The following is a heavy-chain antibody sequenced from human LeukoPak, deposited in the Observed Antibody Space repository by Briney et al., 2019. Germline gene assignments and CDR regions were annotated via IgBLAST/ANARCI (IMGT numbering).Heavy chain of an antibody. V-gene: IGHV3-30*02. Sequence: GGSLRLSCAASGFTFSGFGMYWARQAPGKGLEWVAFIRYDGSNKYYTESVKGRFTISRDNSKNTLFLQMDSLRADDTAVYYCAREGVYGMDVWGQGTTVTVSS. CDR2: IRYDGSNK. D-gene: IGHD2-8*01. J-gene: IGHJ6*02. CDR1: GFTFSGFG. CDR3: AREGVYGMDV.